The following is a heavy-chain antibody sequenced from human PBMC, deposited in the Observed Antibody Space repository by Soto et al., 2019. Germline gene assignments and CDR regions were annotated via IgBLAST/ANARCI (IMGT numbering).Heavy chain of an antibody. D-gene: IGHD3-22*01. Sequence: TLSLTCTVSGDSISTSYWSWIRQPPGKGLEWIGNIYYSGSTNYNPSLKSRVTISLDTSKNEFSLKLSSVTAADTAVYYCASTRRWLSFDSWGPGTLVTVSS. V-gene: IGHV4-59*01. CDR3: ASTRRWLSFDS. CDR1: GDSISTSY. CDR2: IYYSGST. J-gene: IGHJ4*02.